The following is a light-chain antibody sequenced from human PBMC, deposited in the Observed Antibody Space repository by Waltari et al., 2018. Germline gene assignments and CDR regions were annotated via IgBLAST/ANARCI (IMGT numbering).Light chain of an antibody. CDR3: QQYYSYPPD. J-gene: IGKJ3*01. CDR2: AAS. CDR1: QGITSY. V-gene: IGKV1-8*01. Sequence: AIRMTQSPSSFSASTGDRVTITCRASQGITSYLAWYQQKPGKPPKLLIYAASTLQSGVPSRFSGSGSGTDFTLTISCLQSEDFATYYCQQYYSYPPDFGPGTKVDIK.